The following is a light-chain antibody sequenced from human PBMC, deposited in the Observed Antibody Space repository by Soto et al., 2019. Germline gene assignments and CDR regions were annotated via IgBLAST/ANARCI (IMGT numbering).Light chain of an antibody. CDR3: QQLDSYPRT. CDR1: QDINYY. J-gene: IGKJ3*01. V-gene: IGKV1-9*01. CDR2: AAS. Sequence: IQLTQSPSSLSASVGDRVTITCRASQDINYYLAWYQQKPGTAPKLLIYAASTSQSGVPSRFSGSGSGTDFTLTISSLQPEDFATYYCQQLDSYPRTFGPGTKVDIK.